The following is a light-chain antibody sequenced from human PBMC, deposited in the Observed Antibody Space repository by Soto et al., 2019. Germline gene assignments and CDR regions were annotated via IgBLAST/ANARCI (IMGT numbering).Light chain of an antibody. CDR3: QQYGV. CDR2: GAS. Sequence: DIVLPPSPGALSLSPGESATLSCRASQSVSSSYLAWYQQKPGQAPRLLIYGASSRATGIPDRFSGSGSGTDFTLTISRLEPEDFAVYYCQQYGVFGQGTKVDIK. V-gene: IGKV3-20*01. J-gene: IGKJ1*01. CDR1: QSVSSSY.